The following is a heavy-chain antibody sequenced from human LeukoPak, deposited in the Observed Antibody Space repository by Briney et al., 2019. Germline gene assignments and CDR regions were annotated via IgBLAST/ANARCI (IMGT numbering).Heavy chain of an antibody. CDR1: GGSFSGYY. J-gene: IGHJ4*02. CDR2: INHSGNT. D-gene: IGHD5/OR15-5a*01. V-gene: IGHV4-34*01. CDR3: ARVYRGDYFDY. Sequence: PSETLSLTCAVYGGSFSGYYWSWIRQPPGKGLEWIGEINHSGNTNYNPPLKSRVTISVDTSKNQFSLKLSSVTAADTAVYYCARVYRGDYFDYWGQGTLVTVSS.